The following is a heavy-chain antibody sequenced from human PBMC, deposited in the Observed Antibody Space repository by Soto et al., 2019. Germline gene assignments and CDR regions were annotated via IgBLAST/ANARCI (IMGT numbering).Heavy chain of an antibody. CDR1: GGSISSYY. CDR2: IYYSGST. D-gene: IGHD3-10*02. V-gene: IGHV4-59*01. J-gene: IGHJ5*02. Sequence: SETLSLTCTVSGGSISSYYWSWIRQPPGKGLEWIGYIYYSGSTNYNPSLKSRVTISVDTSKNQFSLKLSSVTAADTAVYYCARTLFGWGIWFDPPGQGTLVTVPS. CDR3: ARTLFGWGIWFDP.